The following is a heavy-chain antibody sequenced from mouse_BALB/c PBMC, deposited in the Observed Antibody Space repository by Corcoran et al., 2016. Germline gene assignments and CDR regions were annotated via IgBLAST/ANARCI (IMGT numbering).Heavy chain of an antibody. CDR1: GYSITSGYY. J-gene: IGHJ1*01. CDR3: VRDGDYWYFDV. V-gene: IGHV3-6*02. CDR2: INYDGSN. Sequence: DVQLQESGPGLVKPSQSLSLTCSVTGYSITSGYYWNWIRQFPGNKLEWIGYINYDGSNNYNPSLKNRISITRDTSKNQFFLRLNSVTTEDTATYYCVRDGDYWYFDVWGSGTTVTVSS. D-gene: IGHD2-13*01.